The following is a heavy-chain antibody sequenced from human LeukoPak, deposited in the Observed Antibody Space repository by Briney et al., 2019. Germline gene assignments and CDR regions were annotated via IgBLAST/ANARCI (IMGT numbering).Heavy chain of an antibody. D-gene: IGHD3-22*01. V-gene: IGHV3-21*01. CDR1: GFTFSSYE. CDR3: AREVYYYDGSGHWGYDY. J-gene: IGHJ4*02. Sequence: PGGSLRLSCAASGFTFSSYEMNWVRQAPGKGLEWVSSISSSSSYIYYADSVKGRFTIPRDNAKNSLYLQMNSLRAEDTAVYYCAREVYYYDGSGHWGYDYWGQGTLVTVSS. CDR2: ISSSSSYI.